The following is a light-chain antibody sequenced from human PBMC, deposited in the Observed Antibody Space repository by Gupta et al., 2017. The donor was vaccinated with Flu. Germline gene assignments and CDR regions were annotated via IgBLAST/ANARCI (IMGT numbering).Light chain of an antibody. CDR1: RSDVGGYNY. CDR3: SSYTSSGTVL. CDR2: DVS. J-gene: IGLJ2*01. Sequence: RSDVGGYNYVSWYQQHPAKAPKLMIHDVSNRPSGVSNRFSGSKSGNTASLTISGLQTEDEATYYCSSYTSSGTVLFGGGTILTVL. V-gene: IGLV2-14*04.